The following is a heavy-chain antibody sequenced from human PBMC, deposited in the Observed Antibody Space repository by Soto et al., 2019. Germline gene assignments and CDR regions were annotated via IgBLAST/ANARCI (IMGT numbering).Heavy chain of an antibody. CDR1: GGSISSSHW. V-gene: IGHV4-4*02. Sequence: QVQLQESGPGLVKPSGTLSLTCAVSGGSISSSHWWTWVRQSPGKGLEYIGEISHSGTSNSKPSLKSRVTLSVDKSKNHFSLTLTSVTAADTAVYYCARVVLTITRGAFDAWGQGTLVIVSS. CDR2: ISHSGTS. J-gene: IGHJ3*01. CDR3: ARVVLTITRGAFDA. D-gene: IGHD3-9*01.